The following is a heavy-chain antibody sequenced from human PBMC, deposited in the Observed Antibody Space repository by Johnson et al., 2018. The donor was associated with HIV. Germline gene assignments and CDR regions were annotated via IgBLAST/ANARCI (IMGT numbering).Heavy chain of an antibody. CDR1: GFTFSSYG. CDR2: IYSGGST. J-gene: IGHJ3*02. D-gene: IGHD3-9*01. Sequence: QVQLVESGGGVVQPGGSLRLSCAASGFTFSSYGMHWVRQAPGKGLEWVSVIYSGGSTYYADSVKGRFTISRDNAKNSLYLQMNSLRAEDTAVYYCAKDATGYGGFDIWGQGTVVAVSS. V-gene: IGHV3-NL1*01. CDR3: AKDATGYGGFDI.